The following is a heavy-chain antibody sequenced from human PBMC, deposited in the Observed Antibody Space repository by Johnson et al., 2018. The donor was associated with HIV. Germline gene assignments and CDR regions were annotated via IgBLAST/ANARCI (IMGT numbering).Heavy chain of an antibody. CDR2: IRYDGSNK. V-gene: IGHV3-30*02. Sequence: QVQLVESGGGVVQPGGSLRLSCAASGFTFSSYGMHWVRQAPGKGLEWVAFIRYDGSNKYYADSVKGRFTISRDNSKNTLYLQMNSLRAEDTAVYYCARESGGHYDAFDSWGQGTMVTVSS. CDR3: ARESGGHYDAFDS. J-gene: IGHJ3*02. CDR1: GFTFSSYG. D-gene: IGHD3-16*01.